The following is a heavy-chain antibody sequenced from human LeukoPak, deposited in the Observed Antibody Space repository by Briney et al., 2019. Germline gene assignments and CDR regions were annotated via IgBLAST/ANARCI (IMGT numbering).Heavy chain of an antibody. CDR2: NPNSGNT. Sequence: NPNSGNTGYAQKFQGRVTMTRNTSISTAYMELSSLRSEDTAVYYCARRYSSGWYADFAFDIWGQGTMVTVSS. J-gene: IGHJ3*02. CDR3: ARRYSSGWYADFAFDI. D-gene: IGHD6-19*01. V-gene: IGHV1-8*01.